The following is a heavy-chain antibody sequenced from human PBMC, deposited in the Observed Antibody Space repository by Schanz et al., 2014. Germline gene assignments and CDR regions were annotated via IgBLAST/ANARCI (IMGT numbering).Heavy chain of an antibody. CDR2: ISSGGGNT. J-gene: IGHJ4*02. V-gene: IGHV3-23*04. CDR3: AKDAENTAMITDYFDY. D-gene: IGHD5-18*01. Sequence: EVHLVESGGGLVQPGGSLRLSCASSGFSFTTYAMSWVRQAPGKGLEWVSSISSGGGNTYYADAVRGRFTISRDNSKTTVYLQMNSLRAEDTAVYYCAKDAENTAMITDYFDYWGQGTLVTVSS. CDR1: GFSFTTYA.